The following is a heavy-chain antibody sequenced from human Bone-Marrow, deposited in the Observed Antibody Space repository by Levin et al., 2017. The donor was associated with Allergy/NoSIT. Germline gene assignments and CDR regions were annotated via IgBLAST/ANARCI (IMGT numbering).Heavy chain of an antibody. D-gene: IGHD1-1*01. V-gene: IGHV4-30-4*01. Sequence: SSETLSLTCTVSGASISSGDYYWSWIRQPPGKGLEWIGYIYYSGGTYYNPSLKSRITMSVDTSKNQFSVNLSSVTAADTGVYYCARLIYNFGAKNFDCWGQGTLVTVSS. J-gene: IGHJ4*02. CDR3: ARLIYNFGAKNFDC. CDR2: IYYSGGT. CDR1: GASISSGDYY.